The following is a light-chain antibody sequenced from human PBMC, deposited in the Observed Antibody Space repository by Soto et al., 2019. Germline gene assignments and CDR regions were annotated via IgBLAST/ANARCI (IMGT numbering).Light chain of an antibody. Sequence: EIVLTQSPGTLSLSPGGRATLSCRASQSVSSSYLAWYQQKPGQAPRLLIYGASSRATGIPDRFSGSGSGTDFTLTISRLEAEDFAVYYCQQYCSSLTWTFGQGTKVEIK. CDR3: QQYCSSLTWT. V-gene: IGKV3-20*01. CDR2: GAS. CDR1: QSVSSSY. J-gene: IGKJ1*01.